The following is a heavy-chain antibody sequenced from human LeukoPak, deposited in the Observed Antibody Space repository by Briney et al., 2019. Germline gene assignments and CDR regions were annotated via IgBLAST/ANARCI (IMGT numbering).Heavy chain of an antibody. CDR2: IYYSGST. CDR3: ARGPGYDSSSYYSDFDY. CDR1: GGSISSGGYY. V-gene: IGHV4-31*03. J-gene: IGHJ4*02. D-gene: IGHD3-22*01. Sequence: SQTLSLTCTVSGGSISSGGYYWSWIRQHPGKGLEWIGYIYYSGSTYYNPSLRSRVTISVDTSKNQFSLKLSSVTAADTAVYYCARGPGYDSSSYYSDFDYWGQGTLVSVSS.